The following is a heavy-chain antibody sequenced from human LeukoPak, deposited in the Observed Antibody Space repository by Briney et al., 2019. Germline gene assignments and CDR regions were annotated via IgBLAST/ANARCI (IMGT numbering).Heavy chain of an antibody. Sequence: GESLKISCKGSGYTFATYWIGWVRQMPGKGLEWMGFIYPGDSDTRYSPSFQGLVTISADKTTSTAYLQWSSLKASDSAMYYCTRQGQTSYSNDWHNWFDPWGQGTLVSVSS. D-gene: IGHD6-19*01. CDR2: IYPGDSDT. J-gene: IGHJ5*02. CDR1: GYTFATYW. V-gene: IGHV5-51*01. CDR3: TRQGQTSYSNDWHNWFDP.